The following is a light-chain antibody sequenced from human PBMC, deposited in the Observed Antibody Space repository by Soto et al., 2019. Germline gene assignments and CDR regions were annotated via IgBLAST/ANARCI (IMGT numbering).Light chain of an antibody. CDR1: QSVSRN. Sequence: EIVVTQSPATLSVSPGERVTLSCRASQSVSRNLAWYQQRPGQAPRLLIFDASTRATGVPARFSGGGSGTDFILTISSLQSEDYAVYYCQEYNNWPPLTFGEGTKVEIK. CDR2: DAS. J-gene: IGKJ1*01. V-gene: IGKV3-15*01. CDR3: QEYNNWPPLT.